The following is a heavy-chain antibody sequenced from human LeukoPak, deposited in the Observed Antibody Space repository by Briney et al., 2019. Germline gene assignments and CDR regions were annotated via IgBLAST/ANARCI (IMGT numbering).Heavy chain of an antibody. J-gene: IGHJ4*02. D-gene: IGHD3-22*01. V-gene: IGHV4-39*02. CDR1: GGSISSSSYY. Sequence: SETLSLTRTVSGGSISSSSYYWGWIRQPPGKGLEWIGSIYYSGSTYYNPSLKSRVTISVDTSKNQFSLKLSSVTAADTAVYYCAREIVGGRRFDYWGQGTLVTVSS. CDR3: AREIVGGRRFDY. CDR2: IYYSGST.